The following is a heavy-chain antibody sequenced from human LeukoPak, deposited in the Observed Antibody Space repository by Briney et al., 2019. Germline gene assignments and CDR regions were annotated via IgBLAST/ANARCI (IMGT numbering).Heavy chain of an antibody. D-gene: IGHD3-22*01. Sequence: GASVTVSCKASGYTFTSYYMHWVGQAPGQGREWMGLINPSGGSTSYAQKFQGRVTMTRDMSTSTVCMELSSLRSEDTAVYYCARGHFYDSSGYHDTFDIWGQGTVVTVSS. V-gene: IGHV1-46*01. CDR1: GYTFTSYY. CDR2: INPSGGST. CDR3: ARGHFYDSSGYHDTFDI. J-gene: IGHJ3*02.